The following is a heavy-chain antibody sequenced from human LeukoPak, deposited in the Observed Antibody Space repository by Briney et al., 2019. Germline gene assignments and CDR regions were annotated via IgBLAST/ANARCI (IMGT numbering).Heavy chain of an antibody. CDR1: GGSFSGYY. V-gene: IGHV4-34*01. D-gene: IGHD3-22*01. CDR2: INHSGST. J-gene: IGHJ4*02. Sequence: SETLSLTCAVYGGSFSGYYWSWIRQPPGKGLEWIGEINHSGSTNYNPSLKSRVAISVDTSKNQFSLKLSSVTAADTAVYYCASVYDSSGYYPFWGQGTLVTVSS. CDR3: ASVYDSSGYYPF.